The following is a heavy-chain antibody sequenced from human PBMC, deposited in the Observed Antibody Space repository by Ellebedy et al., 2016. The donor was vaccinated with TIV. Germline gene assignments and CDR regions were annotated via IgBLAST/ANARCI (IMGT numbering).Heavy chain of an antibody. CDR3: ARDPVGVGPAFDV. CDR2: ITESGGNT. CDR1: GFTFNSYG. V-gene: IGHV3-23*01. Sequence: PGGSLRLSCAASGFTFNSYGMHWVRQAPGKGLEWVSSITESGGNTYYADSVKGRFTISRDNSKDTLYLQMNSLRAEDTAIYYCARDPVGVGPAFDVWGQGTMVTVSS. D-gene: IGHD4-23*01. J-gene: IGHJ3*01.